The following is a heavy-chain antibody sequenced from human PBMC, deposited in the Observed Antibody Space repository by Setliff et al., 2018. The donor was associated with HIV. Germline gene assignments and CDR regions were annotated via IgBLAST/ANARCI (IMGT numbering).Heavy chain of an antibody. D-gene: IGHD3-22*01. CDR2: NNPSGGSA. CDR1: GYTFTSYY. V-gene: IGHV1-46*01. Sequence: ASVKVSCKASGYTFTSYYLHWVRQAPGQGLEWMGMNNPSGGSACYAQKFQGRVTMSRDTSTSTVYMELSSLRSEDTAVYYCARDYFDSSAYHYGFGAFDIWGQGTMVTVSS. J-gene: IGHJ3*02. CDR3: ARDYFDSSAYHYGFGAFDI.